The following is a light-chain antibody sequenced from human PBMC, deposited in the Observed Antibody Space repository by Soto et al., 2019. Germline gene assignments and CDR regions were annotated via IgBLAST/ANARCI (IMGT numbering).Light chain of an antibody. V-gene: IGKV1-5*03. Sequence: DIQMTQSPSTLSASVGDRVTITCRASQSISRWLDWYQQKPGKAPKLLIYQASTLEAGVPSRFRGTGSGTEFTPTISTLQPDAFANYYCKQYNAAFGQGTRLEIK. J-gene: IGKJ5*01. CDR3: KQYNAA. CDR1: QSISRW. CDR2: QAS.